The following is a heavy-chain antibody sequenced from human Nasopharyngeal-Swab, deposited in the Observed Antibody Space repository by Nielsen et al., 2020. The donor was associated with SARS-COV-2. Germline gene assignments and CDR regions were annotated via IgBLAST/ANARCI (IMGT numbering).Heavy chain of an antibody. CDR2: IIPIFGTA. J-gene: IGHJ6*03. D-gene: IGHD4-23*01. Sequence: WVRQAPGQGLEWMGGIIPIFGTANYAQKFQGRVTITADKSTSTAYIELSSLRSEDTAVYYCARDRWVVTNYYYYMDVWGKGTTVTVSS. V-gene: IGHV1-69*06. CDR3: ARDRWVVTNYYYYMDV.